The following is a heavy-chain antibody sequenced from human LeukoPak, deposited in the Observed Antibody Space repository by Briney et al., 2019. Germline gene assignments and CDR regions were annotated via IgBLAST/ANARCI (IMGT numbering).Heavy chain of an antibody. CDR2: IYISGLT. V-gene: IGHV4-39*01. D-gene: IGHD3-10*02. CDR3: ASHVRGYYFDY. J-gene: IGHJ4*02. Sequence: PSETLSLTCTVSGGSVRNPNYYWGWIRQPPGKGLEWIGSIYISGLTYYSPSLKSRVTISVDTSKDQFSLMLTSVTAADTAIYYCASHVRGYYFDYWGQGALVTVSS. CDR1: GGSVRNPNYY.